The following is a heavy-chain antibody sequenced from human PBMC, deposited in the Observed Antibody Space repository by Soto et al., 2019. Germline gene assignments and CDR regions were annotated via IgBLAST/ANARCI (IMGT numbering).Heavy chain of an antibody. V-gene: IGHV3-30*18. CDR3: AKDPGEGSTRAGNYYYYYGMDV. Sequence: GGSLRLSCAASGFTFSSYGMHWVRQAPGKGLEWVAVISYDGSNKYYADSVKGRFTISRDNSKNTLYLQMNSLRAEDTAVYYCAKDPGEGSTRAGNYYYYYGMDVWGQGTTVTVSS. CDR1: GFTFSSYG. D-gene: IGHD3-16*01. J-gene: IGHJ6*02. CDR2: ISYDGSNK.